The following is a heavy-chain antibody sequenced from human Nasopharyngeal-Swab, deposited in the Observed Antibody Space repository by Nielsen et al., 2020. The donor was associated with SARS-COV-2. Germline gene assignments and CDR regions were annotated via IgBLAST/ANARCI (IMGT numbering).Heavy chain of an antibody. CDR2: IYHYGT. CDR3: ARGFDY. CDR1: GGSISAYF. J-gene: IGHJ4*02. Sequence: SETLSLTCTVSGGSISAYFWNWVRQAPGKGLEWIGHIYHYGTDYNPSLKNRVSISVDSSKNQVALKLNSVTAADAAVYYCARGFDYWGQGTLVTVSS. V-gene: IGHV4-59*13.